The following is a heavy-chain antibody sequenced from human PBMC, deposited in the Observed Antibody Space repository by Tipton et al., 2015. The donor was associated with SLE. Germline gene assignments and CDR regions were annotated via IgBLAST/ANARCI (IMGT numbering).Heavy chain of an antibody. Sequence: TLSLTCTVSGDSSSSFHWSWIRQSPGKGLEWIGDIYYIGSTNYNPSLKSRVTISIDSSKKQFSLNLTSVTAADTAVYYCARDVNRAFDIWGQGTMVTVS. CDR1: GDSSSSFH. CDR3: ARDVNRAFDI. D-gene: IGHD1-14*01. CDR2: IYYIGST. J-gene: IGHJ3*02. V-gene: IGHV4-59*01.